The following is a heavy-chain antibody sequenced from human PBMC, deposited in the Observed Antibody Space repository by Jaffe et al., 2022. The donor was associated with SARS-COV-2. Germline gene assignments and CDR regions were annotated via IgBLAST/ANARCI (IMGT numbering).Heavy chain of an antibody. CDR2: ISGRGGTT. Sequence: EVQLLESGGGLIQPGGSLRLSCAGSGFTFSNNAMSWVRQAPGKGLEWVSGISGRGGTTYYADSVKGRFTISRDNSKSTLYLQMNSLRAEDTAVYYCARASCVGTSTCYTGGSWFDPWGQGTLVTVSS. D-gene: IGHD2-2*02. CDR3: ARASCVGTSTCYTGGSWFDP. CDR1: GFTFSNNA. J-gene: IGHJ5*02. V-gene: IGHV3-23*01.